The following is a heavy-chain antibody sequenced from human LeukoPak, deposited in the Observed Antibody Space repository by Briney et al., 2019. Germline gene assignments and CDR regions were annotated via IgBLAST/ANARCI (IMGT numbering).Heavy chain of an antibody. CDR3: ARDGALEGIVLMTSFDP. Sequence: GGSPRLSCAASGFTFSDYYMSWIRQAPGKGLEWVSYISSSGSTIYYADSVKGRFTISRDNAKNSLYLQMNSLRAEDTAVYYCARDGALEGIVLMTSFDPWGQGTLVTVSS. J-gene: IGHJ5*02. D-gene: IGHD2-8*01. CDR1: GFTFSDYY. CDR2: ISSSGSTI. V-gene: IGHV3-11*04.